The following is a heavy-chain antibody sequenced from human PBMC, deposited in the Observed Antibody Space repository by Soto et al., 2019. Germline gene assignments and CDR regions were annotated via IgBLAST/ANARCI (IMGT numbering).Heavy chain of an antibody. V-gene: IGHV3-23*01. CDR3: ARRRSGSYYDY. CDR2: ISGSGGST. CDR1: GFTFSSYA. Sequence: EVQLLESGGGLVQPGGSLRLSCAASGFTFSSYAMRWVRQAPVKGLEWVSAISGSGGSTYYADSVKGRFTIARDNSKNSLYLQMNSLRAEDTAVYDCARRRSGSYYDYWGQGTLVTVSS. J-gene: IGHJ4*02. D-gene: IGHD1-26*01.